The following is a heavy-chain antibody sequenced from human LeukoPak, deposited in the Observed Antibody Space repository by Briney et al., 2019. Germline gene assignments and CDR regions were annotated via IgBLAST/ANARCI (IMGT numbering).Heavy chain of an antibody. CDR1: GFTFSSYS. V-gene: IGHV3-48*01. Sequence: GGSLRLSCAASGFTFSSYSMNWVRQAPGKGLEWVSYISGSSSTIYYADSVRGRFTISRDNANNSLYLQMNSLRAEDTAVYYCARDGYLRPYAFDIWGQGTMVTVSS. CDR2: ISGSSSTI. CDR3: ARDGYLRPYAFDI. J-gene: IGHJ3*02. D-gene: IGHD2-2*03.